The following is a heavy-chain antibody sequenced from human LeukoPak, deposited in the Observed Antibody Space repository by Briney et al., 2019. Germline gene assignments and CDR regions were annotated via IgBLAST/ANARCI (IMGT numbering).Heavy chain of an antibody. CDR2: TSSSDPGT. Sequence: GVSLRLSCAASGFPLSSYAMSWVRQGPGKGLEWVAATSSSDPGTYHADSVRGRFTISRDNSKNTLYLQMNRLRVEDAAVYYCARAPVTSCRGAFCYPFDYWGQGTLATVSS. V-gene: IGHV3-23*01. D-gene: IGHD2-15*01. CDR1: GFPLSSYA. J-gene: IGHJ4*02. CDR3: ARAPVTSCRGAFCYPFDY.